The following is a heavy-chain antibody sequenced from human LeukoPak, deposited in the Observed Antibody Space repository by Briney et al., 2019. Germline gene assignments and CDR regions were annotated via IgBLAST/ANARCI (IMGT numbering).Heavy chain of an antibody. CDR2: IYYSGST. CDR1: GGSISSSSYY. CDR3: ARHRDDFWSGYYSDY. Sequence: SETLSLTCTVSGGSISSSSYYWGWIRQPPGKGLEWIGSIYYSGSTYSNPSLKSRVTISVDTSKNQFSLKLSSVTAADTAVYYCARHRDDFWSGYYSDYWGQGTLVTVSS. V-gene: IGHV4-39*01. J-gene: IGHJ4*02. D-gene: IGHD3-3*01.